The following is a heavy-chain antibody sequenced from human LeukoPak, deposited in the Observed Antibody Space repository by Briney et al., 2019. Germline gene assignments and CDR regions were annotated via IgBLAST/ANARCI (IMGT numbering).Heavy chain of an antibody. CDR1: GFAFTNYV. J-gene: IGHJ6*03. Sequence: PGGSLRLSCAASGFAFTNYVMNWVRKAPGKGLEWVSGISGSGGSTYYAASVRGRFTISRDRSKNTVFLQMSSLRAEDTAAYYCAKGPNSDFWSGYSHYMDVWGKGTTAIVSS. D-gene: IGHD3-3*01. CDR2: ISGSGGST. CDR3: AKGPNSDFWSGYSHYMDV. V-gene: IGHV3-23*01.